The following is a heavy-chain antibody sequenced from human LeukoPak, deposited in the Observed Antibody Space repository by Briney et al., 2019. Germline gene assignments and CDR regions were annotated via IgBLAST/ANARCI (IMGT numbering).Heavy chain of an antibody. CDR1: GGSISSDY. Sequence: SETLSLTCSVSGGSISSDYWTWVRQPPGKGLEWIGYIYYSGSTNYNPSLKSRVTISLDTSKNPFSLKLSSVTAADTAVYYCARESPYDGAFDIWGQGTVVTVSS. J-gene: IGHJ3*02. D-gene: IGHD5-12*01. CDR3: ARESPYDGAFDI. V-gene: IGHV4-59*01. CDR2: IYYSGST.